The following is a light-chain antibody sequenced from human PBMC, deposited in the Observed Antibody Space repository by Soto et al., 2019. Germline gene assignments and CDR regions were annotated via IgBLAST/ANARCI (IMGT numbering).Light chain of an antibody. J-gene: IGKJ4*01. Sequence: AIRMTQPPSSFSASTGDRVTITCRASQDISNYLVWYQQKPGKAPNLLIYAASTRATGIPARFTGSESGTEFTLTITSLQSEDFAVYYCQQYRNSPVTFGGGTKADIK. CDR1: QDISNY. CDR2: AAS. CDR3: QQYRNSPVT. V-gene: IGKV1-8*01.